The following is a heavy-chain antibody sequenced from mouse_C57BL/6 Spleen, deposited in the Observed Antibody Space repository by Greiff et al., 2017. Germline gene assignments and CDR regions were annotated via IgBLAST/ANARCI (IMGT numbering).Heavy chain of an antibody. J-gene: IGHJ3*01. D-gene: IGHD3-3*01. CDR1: GFTFSSYA. V-gene: IGHV5-4*01. CDR2: ISDGGSYT. CDR3: ARDKGLGGWAY. Sequence: DVKLVESGGGLVKPGGSLKLSCAASGFTFSSYAMSWVRQTPEKRLEWVATISDGGSYTYYPDNVKGRFTISRDNAKNNLYLQMSHLKSEDTAMDYCARDKGLGGWAYWGQGTLVTVSA.